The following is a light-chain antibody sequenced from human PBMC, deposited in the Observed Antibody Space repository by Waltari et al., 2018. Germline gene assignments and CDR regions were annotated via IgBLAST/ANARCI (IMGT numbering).Light chain of an antibody. CDR3: QQRNKWPPIT. V-gene: IGKV3-11*01. J-gene: IGKJ3*01. CDR1: QNVGTY. Sequence: EVVLTQSPATLSLSPGERATLSCGASQNVGTYLAWFQQKPGQAPRLLIHEASNRATGVPARFSGSGSETDFTLTISSLEPEDSAVYYCQQRNKWPPITFGPGTRVEIK. CDR2: EAS.